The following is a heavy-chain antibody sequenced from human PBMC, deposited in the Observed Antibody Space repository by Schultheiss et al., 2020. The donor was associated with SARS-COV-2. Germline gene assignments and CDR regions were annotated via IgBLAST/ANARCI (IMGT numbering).Heavy chain of an antibody. CDR2: INPNSGGT. CDR3: VRGYNTNWGRGTDAFDI. D-gene: IGHD1-14*01. V-gene: IGHV1-2*04. CDR1: GYTFTDYY. Sequence: GESLKISCKASGYTFTDYYMHWVRQAPGQGLDWMGWINPNSGGTNYAQNFQGWVTMTGDTSISTAYMGLSSLRSDDTAVYYCVRGYNTNWGRGTDAFDIWGQGTMVTVSS. J-gene: IGHJ3*02.